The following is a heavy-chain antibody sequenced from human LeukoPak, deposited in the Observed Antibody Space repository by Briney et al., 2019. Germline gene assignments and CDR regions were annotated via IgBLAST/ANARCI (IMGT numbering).Heavy chain of an antibody. CDR3: AREGYYDSSGYYYYYYMDV. D-gene: IGHD3-22*01. V-gene: IGHV3-7*01. J-gene: IGHJ6*03. CDR1: GFTLSSYW. Sequence: GGSLRLSCAASGFTLSSYWMSWVRQAPGKGLEWVANIKQDGSVKYYVDSVKGRFTISRDNAKNSLYLQMNSLRAEDTAVYYCAREGYYDSSGYYYYYYMDVWGKGTTVTVSS. CDR2: IKQDGSVK.